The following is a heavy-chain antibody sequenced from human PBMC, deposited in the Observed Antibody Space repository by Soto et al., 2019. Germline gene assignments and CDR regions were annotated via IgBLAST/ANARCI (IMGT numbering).Heavy chain of an antibody. CDR1: GGSMSNYY. CDR3: ASANSSSYTRGGSFDY. J-gene: IGHJ4*02. D-gene: IGHD6-6*01. CDR2: IYNTGTT. Sequence: SETLSLTCTVSGGSMSNYYWSWIRQPAGKGLEWVGHIYNTGTTNYNPSLRRRVTISVDTSKNQFSLKLSSVTAADTAVYYCASANSSSYTRGGSFDYWGQGTLVTVSS. V-gene: IGHV4-4*07.